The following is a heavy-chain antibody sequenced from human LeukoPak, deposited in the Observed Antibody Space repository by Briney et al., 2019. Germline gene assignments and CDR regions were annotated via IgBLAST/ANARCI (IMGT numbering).Heavy chain of an antibody. J-gene: IGHJ4*02. CDR3: ARDRGFGENWDYFDY. Sequence: GGSLRLSCAASGFTFSRYWLHWVRQAPGKGLVWVSRINSDGSSTSYADSVKGRFTISRDNAKNTLYLQMNSLRAEDTAVYYCARDRGFGENWDYFDYWGQGTLVTVSS. D-gene: IGHD3-10*01. V-gene: IGHV3-74*01. CDR2: INSDGSST. CDR1: GFTFSRYW.